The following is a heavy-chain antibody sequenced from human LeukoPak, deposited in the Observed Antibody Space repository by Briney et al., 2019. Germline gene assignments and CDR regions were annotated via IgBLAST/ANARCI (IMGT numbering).Heavy chain of an antibody. D-gene: IGHD2-2*01. J-gene: IGHJ3*02. CDR2: INPSGGST. CDR1: GYTFTSYY. CDR3: ASVGYCSNTGCYAGGAFDI. Sequence: ASVKVSCKASGYTFTSYYMHWVRQAPGQGLEWMGIINPSGGSTSYAQKFQGRVTMTRDTSTSTVYMELSSLRSEDTAVYYCASVGYCSNTGCYAGGAFDIWGQGTMVTVSS. V-gene: IGHV1-46*01.